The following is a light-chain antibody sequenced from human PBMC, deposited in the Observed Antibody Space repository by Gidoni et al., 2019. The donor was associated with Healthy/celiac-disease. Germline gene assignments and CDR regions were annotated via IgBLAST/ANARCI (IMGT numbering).Light chain of an antibody. CDR2: DAS. CDR1: QSVSSY. V-gene: IGKV3-11*01. CDR3: QQRSNWPLT. Sequence: DIVLTQSPATLSLSPGERATLSCRASQSVSSYLAWYQQKPGQAPRLLIYDASNRATGIPARFSGSGSGTDFTLTISSLEPEDFAVYYCQQRSNWPLTFGGXTKVEI. J-gene: IGKJ4*01.